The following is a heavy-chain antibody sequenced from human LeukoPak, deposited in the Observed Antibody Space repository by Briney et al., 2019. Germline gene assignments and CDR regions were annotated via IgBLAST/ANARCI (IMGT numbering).Heavy chain of an antibody. J-gene: IGHJ5*02. Sequence: ASVKVSCKASGGTFSSYAISWVRQAPGQGLEWMGGIIPIFGTANYAQKFQGRVTITADESTSTAYMELSSLRSEDTAVYYCARDPLYGSGWYYFGPRGYNWFDPWGQGTLGPVSA. CDR2: IIPIFGTA. CDR1: GGTFSSYA. D-gene: IGHD6-19*01. CDR3: ARDPLYGSGWYYFGPRGYNWFDP. V-gene: IGHV1-69*13.